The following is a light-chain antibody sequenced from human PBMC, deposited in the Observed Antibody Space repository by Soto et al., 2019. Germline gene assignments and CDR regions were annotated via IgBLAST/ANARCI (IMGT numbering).Light chain of an antibody. CDR1: QGISSA. J-gene: IGKJ5*01. Sequence: AIQLTQSPSSLSASVGDRVSITCRASQGISSALAWYQHKPGKAPKILIYDASSLQSGVPSRVSGSESGTECTLTISSLQPEDFATYYCQHLKTYPFTFGQGTRLEIK. V-gene: IGKV1-13*02. CDR2: DAS. CDR3: QHLKTYPFT.